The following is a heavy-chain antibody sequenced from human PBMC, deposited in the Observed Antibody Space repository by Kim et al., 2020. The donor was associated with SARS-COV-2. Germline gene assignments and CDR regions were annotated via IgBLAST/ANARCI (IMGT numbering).Heavy chain of an antibody. Sequence: GGSLRLSCAASGFTFNTYGMYWVRQAPGKGLEWVAVISYDGSNKYYADSVKGRFTISRDNSKNTLYLQMNSLRAEDTAVYYCAKAVLRGVNYYYYGMDVWSQGTTVTVSS. CDR1: GFTFNTYG. D-gene: IGHD3-10*01. V-gene: IGHV3-30*18. CDR2: ISYDGSNK. J-gene: IGHJ6*02. CDR3: AKAVLRGVNYYYYGMDV.